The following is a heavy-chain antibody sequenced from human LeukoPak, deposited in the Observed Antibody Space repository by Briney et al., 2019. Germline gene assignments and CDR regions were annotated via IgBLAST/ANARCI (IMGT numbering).Heavy chain of an antibody. CDR1: GGSVSSGSYY. CDR3: ARARRSGYEG. D-gene: IGHD3-3*01. V-gene: IGHV4-61*01. Sequence: PSETLSLTCTVSGGSVSSGSYYWSWIRQPPGKGLEWIGYIYYSGSTNYNPSLKSRVTISVDTSKNQFSLKLSSVTAADTAVYYCARARRSGYEGWGQGTLVTVSS. CDR2: IYYSGST. J-gene: IGHJ4*02.